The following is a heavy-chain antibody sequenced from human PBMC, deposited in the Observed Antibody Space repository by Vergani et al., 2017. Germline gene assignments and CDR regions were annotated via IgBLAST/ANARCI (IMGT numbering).Heavy chain of an antibody. J-gene: IGHJ6*02. V-gene: IGHV1-69*08. CDR2: ILPILGIA. CDR3: ARDTAVAGTVYYYYGMDV. D-gene: IGHD6-19*01. Sequence: QVQLVQSGAEVKKPGSSVKVSCKASGGTFSSYTISWVRQAPGQGLEWMGRILPILGIANYAQKFQGRVTITADKSTSTAYMELSSLRSEDTAVYYCARDTAVAGTVYYYYGMDVWGQGTTVTVSS. CDR1: GGTFSSYT.